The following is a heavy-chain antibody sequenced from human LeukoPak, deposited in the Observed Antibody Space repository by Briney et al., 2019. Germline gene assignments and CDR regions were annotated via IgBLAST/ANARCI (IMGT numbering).Heavy chain of an antibody. V-gene: IGHV4-30-2*01. Sequence: LRLSCAASGFTVSSNYMSWIRQPPGKGLEWIGYIYHSGSTYYNPSLKSRVTISVDRSKNQFSLKLSSVTAADTAVYYCARGSPSRGFDPWGQGTLVTVSS. CDR2: IYHSGST. J-gene: IGHJ5*02. CDR3: ARGSPSRGFDP. CDR1: GFTVSSNY.